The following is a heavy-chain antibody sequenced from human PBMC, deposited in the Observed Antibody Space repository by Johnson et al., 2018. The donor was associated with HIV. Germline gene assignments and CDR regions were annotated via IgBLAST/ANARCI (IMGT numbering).Heavy chain of an antibody. V-gene: IGHV3-72*01. CDR2: TRNKANSYTT. CDR1: GFSFSDHY. CDR3: ASDAGQWLDDAFDI. J-gene: IGHJ3*02. Sequence: VQLVESGGGLVQPGGSLRLSCAASGFSFSDHYMDWVRQAPGKGLDWVGRTRNKANSYTTEYAASVKGRFIISRDDSKNTLYLQMNSLKTEDTALYYCASDAGQWLDDAFDIWGQGTMVTVSS. D-gene: IGHD6-19*01.